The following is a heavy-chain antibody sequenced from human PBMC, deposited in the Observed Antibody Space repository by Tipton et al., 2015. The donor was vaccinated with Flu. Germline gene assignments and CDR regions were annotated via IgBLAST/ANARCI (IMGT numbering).Heavy chain of an antibody. J-gene: IGHJ4*02. D-gene: IGHD3-16*01. CDR2: IYASGST. CDR3: ASTSNYGRRIEPNFDY. Sequence: TLSLTCTISGGSISSNYWTWVRQPAGKGLEWIGRIYASGSTTYNPSLKSRVTMSLDRSKNQFSLKLSSVTAADTAVYYCASTSNYGRRIEPNFDYWGQGTLVTVS. V-gene: IGHV4-4*07. CDR1: GGSISSNY.